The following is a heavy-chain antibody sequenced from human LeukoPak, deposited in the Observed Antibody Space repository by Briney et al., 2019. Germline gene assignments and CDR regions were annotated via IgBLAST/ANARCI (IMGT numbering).Heavy chain of an antibody. CDR2: IYYSGST. Sequence: SETLSLTCTVSGGSISSSSYYWGWIRQPPGKGLEWIGNIYYSGSTYYNPSLKSRVTISVDTSKNQFSLKLSSVTAADTAVYYCATTNVLLWFGELSKTAYFDYWGQGTLVTVSS. D-gene: IGHD3-10*01. V-gene: IGHV4-39*07. CDR3: ATTNVLLWFGELSKTAYFDY. CDR1: GGSISSSSYY. J-gene: IGHJ4*02.